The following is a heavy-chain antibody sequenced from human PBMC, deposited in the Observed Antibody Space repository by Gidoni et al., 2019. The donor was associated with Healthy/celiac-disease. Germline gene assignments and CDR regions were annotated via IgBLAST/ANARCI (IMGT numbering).Heavy chain of an antibody. D-gene: IGHD3-10*01. J-gene: IGHJ5*02. CDR3: ARDAVSSGPEGYLNWFDP. Sequence: QVQLVQSGAEVKKPGASVKVSCKASGYTFTSYGISWVRQAPGKGLEWMGWISAYNGNPNYAKKLQGRVTMTTDTSTSTAYMELRSLRSDDTAVDYCARDAVSSGPEGYLNWFDPWGQGTLVTVSS. CDR2: ISAYNGNP. CDR1: GYTFTSYG. V-gene: IGHV1-18*01.